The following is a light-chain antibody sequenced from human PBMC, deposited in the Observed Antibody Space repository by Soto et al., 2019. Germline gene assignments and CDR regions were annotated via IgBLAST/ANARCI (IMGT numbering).Light chain of an antibody. J-gene: IGLJ1*01. CDR3: SSYTSSSIHYV. CDR1: SSDVGGYNY. CDR2: EVS. V-gene: IGLV2-14*01. Sequence: QSVLSQPASVSWSPGHSITISCTGTSSDVGGYNYVSWYQQHPGKAPKLMIYEVSNRPSGVSNRFSGSKSGNTASLTISGLQAEDEADYYCSSYTSSSIHYVFGTGTKVTVL.